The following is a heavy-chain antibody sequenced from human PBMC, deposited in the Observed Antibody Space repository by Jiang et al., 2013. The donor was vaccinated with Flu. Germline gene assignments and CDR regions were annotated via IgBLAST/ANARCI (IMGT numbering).Heavy chain of an antibody. V-gene: IGHV1-24*01. J-gene: IGHJ4*02. Sequence: EVKKPGASVKVSCKVSGNTLTKLSMHWVRQGPGKGLEWVGGFDPEDGEVVYAQKFQGRVTLTEDPLTDTSYMELSSLRSEDTAVYYCAGYDFWTGYYRYWGQGTLVTVSS. CDR3: AGYDFWTGYYRY. D-gene: IGHD3-3*01. CDR1: GNTLTKLS. CDR2: FDPEDGEV.